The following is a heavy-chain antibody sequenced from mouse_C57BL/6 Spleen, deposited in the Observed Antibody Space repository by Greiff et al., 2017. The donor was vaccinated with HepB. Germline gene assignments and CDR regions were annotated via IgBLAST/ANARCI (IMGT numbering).Heavy chain of an antibody. Sequence: VQLQQSGPELVKPGASVKMSCKASGYTFTDYNMHWVKQSHGKSLEWIGYINPNNGGTSYNQKFKGKATLTVNKSSSTAYMELRSLTSEDSAVYYCARDSNYVGWFAYWGQGTLVTVSA. CDR1: GYTFTDYN. J-gene: IGHJ3*01. CDR2: INPNNGGT. D-gene: IGHD2-5*01. V-gene: IGHV1-22*01. CDR3: ARDSNYVGWFAY.